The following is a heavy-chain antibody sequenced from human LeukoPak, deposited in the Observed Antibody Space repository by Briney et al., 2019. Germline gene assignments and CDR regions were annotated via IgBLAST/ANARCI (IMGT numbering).Heavy chain of an antibody. CDR2: IRYDGSNK. J-gene: IGHJ4*02. CDR3: AKDRGYSDWAAFDC. D-gene: IGHD5-18*01. Sequence: GGSLRLSCAASGFTFSSYGMHWVRQAPGKGLEGVAFIRYDGSNKYYADSVKGRFTISRDNSKNTLYLQMNSLRAEDRAVYYCAKDRGYSDWAAFDCWGQGTLVTVSS. V-gene: IGHV3-30*02. CDR1: GFTFSSYG.